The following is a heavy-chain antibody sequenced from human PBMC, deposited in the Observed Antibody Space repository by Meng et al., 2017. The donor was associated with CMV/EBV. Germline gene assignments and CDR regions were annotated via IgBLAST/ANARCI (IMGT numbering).Heavy chain of an antibody. CDR2: INPNSGGT. CDR1: GYTSTGYY. CDR3: ARVTSVAYYFDY. Sequence: CKASGYTSTGYYMHWVRQAPGQGLEWMGWINPNSGGTNYAQKFQGRVTMTRDTSISTAYMELSRLRSDDTAVYYCARVTSVAYYFDYWGQGTLVTVSS. V-gene: IGHV1-2*02. D-gene: IGHD3-16*01. J-gene: IGHJ4*02.